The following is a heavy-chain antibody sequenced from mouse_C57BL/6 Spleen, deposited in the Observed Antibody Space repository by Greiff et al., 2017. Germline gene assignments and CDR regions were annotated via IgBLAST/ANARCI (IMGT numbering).Heavy chain of an antibody. CDR3: AREVYGSSSPLCY. CDR1: GYTFTSYW. D-gene: IGHD1-1*01. Sequence: VQLQESGAELVKPGASVKLSCKASGYTFTSYWMHWVKQRPGQGLEWIGMIHPNSGSTNYNEKFKSKATLTVDNSSSTAYMQLSSLTSEDSAVYYCAREVYGSSSPLCYWGQGTTLTVSS. V-gene: IGHV1-64*01. CDR2: IHPNSGST. J-gene: IGHJ2*01.